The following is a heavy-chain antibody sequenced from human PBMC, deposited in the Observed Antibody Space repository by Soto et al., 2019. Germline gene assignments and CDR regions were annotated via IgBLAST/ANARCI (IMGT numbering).Heavy chain of an antibody. D-gene: IGHD2-21*02. CDR1: GFIFSRYG. Sequence: VGSLRLSCGGSGFIFSRYGMHWVRQAPGKGLEWVTGISYDGGERFYADSVKGRFTISRDNSKNRLDLQMSSLRPEDTAVYYCARDLPLYCRGDCNFDFWGQGTLVTVS. J-gene: IGHJ4*02. CDR3: ARDLPLYCRGDCNFDF. CDR2: ISYDGGER. V-gene: IGHV3-30*03.